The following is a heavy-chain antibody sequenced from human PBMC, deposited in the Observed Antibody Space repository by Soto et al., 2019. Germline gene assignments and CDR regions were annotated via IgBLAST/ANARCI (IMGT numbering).Heavy chain of an antibody. CDR2: INAGNGNT. D-gene: IGHD2-21*01. J-gene: IGHJ4*01. CDR1: GYTFTSYA. Sequence: SVKVSCKASGYTFTSYAMHWVRQAPGQRLEWMGWINAGNGNTKYSQKFQGRVTITRDTSASTAYMELSSLRSEDTAVYFCARSIVVVNALDHWGHGALVTVAS. CDR3: ARSIVVVNALDH. V-gene: IGHV1-3*01.